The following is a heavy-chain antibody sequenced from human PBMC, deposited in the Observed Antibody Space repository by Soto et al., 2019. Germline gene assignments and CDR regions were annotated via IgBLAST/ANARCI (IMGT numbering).Heavy chain of an antibody. D-gene: IGHD5-12*01. CDR2: IYSGGST. CDR1: GFTVSSNY. J-gene: IGHJ6*02. CDR3: ASCGGATRWGSYYYGMDV. V-gene: IGHV3-66*01. Sequence: EVQLVESGGGLVQPGGSLRLSCAASGFTVSSNYMSWVRQAPGKGLEWVSVIYSGGSTYYADSVKGRFTISRDNSKNTLYLQMNSLRAEDTAVYYCASCGGATRWGSYYYGMDVWGQGTTVTVSS.